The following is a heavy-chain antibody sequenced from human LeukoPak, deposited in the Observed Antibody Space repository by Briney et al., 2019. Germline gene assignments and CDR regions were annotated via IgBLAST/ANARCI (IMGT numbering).Heavy chain of an antibody. CDR1: GGSISSYY. CDR2: IYYSGST. V-gene: IGHV4-59*01. D-gene: IGHD3-10*01. J-gene: IGHJ4*02. Sequence: SETPSLTCSVSGGSISSYYWSWIRQPPGKGLVWIGYIYYSGSTNYNPSLKSRLTISVDTSKTQFSLKLSSVTAADTALYYWARERYGSGLDYWGQGTLVPVPP. CDR3: ARERYGSGLDY.